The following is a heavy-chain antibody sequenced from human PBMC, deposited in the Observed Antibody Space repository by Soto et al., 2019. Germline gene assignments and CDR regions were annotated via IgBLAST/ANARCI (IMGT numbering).Heavy chain of an antibody. J-gene: IGHJ6*02. V-gene: IGHV4-61*01. CDR1: GGSVSSGSYY. Sequence: QVQLQESGPGLVKPSETLSLTCTVSGGSVSSGSYYWSWIRQPPGKGLEWIGYIYYSGSTNYNPSLKSRVTISVDTSKNQFALKLSSVTAADTAVYYCAITNYYYYGMDVCGQGTTVTVSS. CDR2: IYYSGST. CDR3: AITNYYYYGMDV.